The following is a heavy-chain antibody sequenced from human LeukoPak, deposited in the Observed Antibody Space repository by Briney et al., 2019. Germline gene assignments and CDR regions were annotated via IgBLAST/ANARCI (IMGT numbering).Heavy chain of an antibody. CDR1: GFTFSSYG. CDR2: ISYVGSNK. CDR3: AYSSGYYAKSPFDY. D-gene: IGHD3-22*01. V-gene: IGHV3-30*03. Sequence: GGSLRLSCAASGFTFSSYGMHWVRQAPGKGLEWVAVISYVGSNKYYADSVKGRFTISRDNSKNTLYLQMNSLRAEDTAVYYCAYSSGYYAKSPFDYWGQGTLVTISS. J-gene: IGHJ4*02.